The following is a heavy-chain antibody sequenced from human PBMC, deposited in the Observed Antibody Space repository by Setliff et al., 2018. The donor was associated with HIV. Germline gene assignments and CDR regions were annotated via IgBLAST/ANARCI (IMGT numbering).Heavy chain of an antibody. D-gene: IGHD3-9*01. J-gene: IGHJ4*02. Sequence: SLRLSCAVSGFSFSNYNMNWVRQAPGKGLEWISSISRDSRYIYYADSVKGRFTISRDNAKNSLYLQMNSLRAEDTAVYYCARDPASPDYYARFDYWGQGALVTVSS. V-gene: IGHV3-21*01. CDR3: ARDPASPDYYARFDY. CDR1: GFSFSNYN. CDR2: ISRDSRYI.